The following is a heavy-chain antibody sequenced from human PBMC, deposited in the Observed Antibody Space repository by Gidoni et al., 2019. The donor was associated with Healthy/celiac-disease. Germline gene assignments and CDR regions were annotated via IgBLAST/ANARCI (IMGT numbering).Heavy chain of an antibody. CDR3: ARGHGYDRSGPDAFDI. D-gene: IGHD3-22*01. CDR1: GSTFSSSA. CDR2: ISYDGSNK. J-gene: IGHJ3*02. V-gene: IGHV3-30-3*01. Sequence: QVQLVESGGDVVQPGRSLRLSCAASGSTFSSSAMHWVRQAPGKGLEWVAVISYDGSNKYYADSVKGRFTISRDNSKNTLYLQMNSLRAEDTAVYYCARGHGYDRSGPDAFDIWGQGTMVTVSS.